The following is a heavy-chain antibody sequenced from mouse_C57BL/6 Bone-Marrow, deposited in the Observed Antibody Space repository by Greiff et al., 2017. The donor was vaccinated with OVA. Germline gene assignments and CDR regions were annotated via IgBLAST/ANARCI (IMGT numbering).Heavy chain of an antibody. J-gene: IGHJ3*01. CDR2: FYPGSGSI. CDR1: GYTFTEYT. D-gene: IGHD2-1*01. Sequence: QVQLQQSGAELVKPGASVKLSCKASGYTFTEYTIHWVKQRSGQGLEWIGWFYPGSGSIKYNEKFKDKATLTADKSSSTVYMELSRLTSEDSAVYFCAIHEERGYYGNFPWFAYWGQGTLVTVSA. CDR3: AIHEERGYYGNFPWFAY. V-gene: IGHV1-62-2*01.